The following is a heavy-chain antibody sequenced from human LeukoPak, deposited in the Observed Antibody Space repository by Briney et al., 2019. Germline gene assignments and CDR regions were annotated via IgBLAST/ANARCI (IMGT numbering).Heavy chain of an antibody. CDR3: AGADRGGQKKFWLDV. J-gene: IGHJ6*02. Sequence: SETLSFTATVSGVTINSYYWSWIPQPPGKGLKGMGNIYYSGSTNYNPSLKSLVTISVDTSKNQFSLKLSFVTAADTAVYYCAGADRGGQKKFWLDVWAQGTTVTVSS. D-gene: IGHD3-3*01. CDR1: GVTINSYY. CDR2: IYYSGST. V-gene: IGHV4-59*01.